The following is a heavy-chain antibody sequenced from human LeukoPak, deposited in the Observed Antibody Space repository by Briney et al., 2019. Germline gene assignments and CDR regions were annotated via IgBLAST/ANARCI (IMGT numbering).Heavy chain of an antibody. V-gene: IGHV1-3*01. CDR1: GYTFTIYA. CDR3: ASLDPSDSNPWDY. Sequence: GASVRVSCKASGYTFTIYAMHWVRQAPGQRLEWMGWINAGNGNTKYSQKFQGRVTITRDTSASIAYMELSSLRSEDTAVYYCASLDPSDSNPWDYWGQGTLVTVSS. J-gene: IGHJ4*02. CDR2: INAGNGNT. D-gene: IGHD4-11*01.